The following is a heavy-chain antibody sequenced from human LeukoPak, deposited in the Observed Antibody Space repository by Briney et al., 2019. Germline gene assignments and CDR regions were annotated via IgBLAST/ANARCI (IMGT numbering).Heavy chain of an antibody. Sequence: HGASVKVSCKASGYTFTSYGISWVRQAPGQGLEWMGWISVYNGNTNYAQKFQGRVTMTTDTSTSTAYMELRSLRSDDTAVYYCARDRRLLWFGEFKPNLDYWGQGTLVTVSS. CDR1: GYTFTSYG. V-gene: IGHV1-18*01. CDR3: ARDRRLLWFGEFKPNLDY. J-gene: IGHJ4*02. CDR2: ISVYNGNT. D-gene: IGHD3-10*01.